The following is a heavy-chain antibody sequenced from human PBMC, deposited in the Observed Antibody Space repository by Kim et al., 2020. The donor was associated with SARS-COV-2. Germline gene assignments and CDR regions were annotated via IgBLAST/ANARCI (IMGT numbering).Heavy chain of an antibody. Sequence: GGSLRLSCAASGFTFSSYPMHWVRQAPGKGLEWVAVISYDGSNRYYADSVKGRFTISRDNSKNTLYLQMNSLRAEDTAVYYCARARGGGGSYPLDYWGQGTLVTVSS. CDR1: GFTFSSYP. CDR3: ARARGGGGSYPLDY. J-gene: IGHJ4*02. D-gene: IGHD1-26*01. V-gene: IGHV3-30*04. CDR2: ISYDGSNR.